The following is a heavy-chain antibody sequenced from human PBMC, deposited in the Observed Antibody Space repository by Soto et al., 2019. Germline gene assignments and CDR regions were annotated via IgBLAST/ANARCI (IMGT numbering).Heavy chain of an antibody. Sequence: ASVKVSCKASGYTFTSYGISWVRQAPGQGLEWMGWISAYNGNTNYAQKLQGRVTMTTDTSTSTAYMELRSLRSDDTAVYYCAAFWVRGLEAGSYYYYYMDVWGKGTTVTVSS. J-gene: IGHJ6*03. V-gene: IGHV1-18*01. CDR3: AAFWVRGLEAGSYYYYYMDV. CDR2: ISAYNGNT. CDR1: GYTFTSYG. D-gene: IGHD3-10*01.